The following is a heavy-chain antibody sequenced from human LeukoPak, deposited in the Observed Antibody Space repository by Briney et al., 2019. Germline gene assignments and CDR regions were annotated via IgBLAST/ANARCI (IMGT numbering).Heavy chain of an antibody. CDR2: FDPEDGET. Sequence: ASEKVSCKVSGYTLTELSMHWVRQAPGKGLEWMGGFDPEDGETIYAQKFQGRVTMTEDTSTDTAYMELSSLRSEDTAVYYCATDRGRTDAFDIWGQGTMVTVSS. CDR3: ATDRGRTDAFDI. CDR1: GYTLTELS. J-gene: IGHJ3*02. V-gene: IGHV1-24*01. D-gene: IGHD3-10*01.